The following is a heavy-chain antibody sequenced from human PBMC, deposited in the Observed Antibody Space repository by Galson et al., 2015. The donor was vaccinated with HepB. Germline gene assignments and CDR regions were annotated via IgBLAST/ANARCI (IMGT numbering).Heavy chain of an antibody. CDR3: ARGKSTDLWSASYTYADAFDI. V-gene: IGHV1-2*06. D-gene: IGHD3-3*01. Sequence: SVKVSCKASGYTFTGYYMHWVRQAPGQGLEWMGRINPNSGATNSAQKFQGRVTMTRDTSISTNYMELRRLRSDDTAIYYCARGKSTDLWSASYTYADAFDIWGQGTKVTVSS. J-gene: IGHJ3*02. CDR1: GYTFTGYY. CDR2: INPNSGAT.